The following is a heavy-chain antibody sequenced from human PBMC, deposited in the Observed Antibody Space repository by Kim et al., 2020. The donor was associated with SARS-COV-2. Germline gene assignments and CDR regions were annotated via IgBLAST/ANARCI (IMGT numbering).Heavy chain of an antibody. J-gene: IGHJ4*02. CDR2: INHSGST. V-gene: IGHV4-34*01. CDR1: GGSFSGYY. D-gene: IGHD3-10*01. CDR3: AREANVLLWFGEFAFDY. Sequence: SETLSLTCAVYGGSFSGYYWSWIRQPPGKGLEWIGEINHSGSTNYNPSLKSRVTISVDTSKNQFSLKLSSVTAADTAVYYCAREANVLLWFGEFAFDYWGQGTLVTVSS.